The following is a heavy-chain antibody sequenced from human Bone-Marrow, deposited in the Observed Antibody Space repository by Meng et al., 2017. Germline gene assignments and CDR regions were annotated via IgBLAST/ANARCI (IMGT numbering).Heavy chain of an antibody. J-gene: IGHJ4*02. V-gene: IGHV4-31*03. CDR2: IYYSGST. D-gene: IGHD3-22*01. CDR3: AGTIGYYYAMAH. CDR1: GGSISSGGYY. Sequence: QVQLQESGPGLVKPSQPLSLTCTVSGGSISSGGYYWSWIRQHPGKGLEWIGYIYYSGSTYYNPSLRTRVTISLDTSKNQFSLKLTSVTAADTAVYYCAGTIGYYYAMAHWGQGTLVTVSS.